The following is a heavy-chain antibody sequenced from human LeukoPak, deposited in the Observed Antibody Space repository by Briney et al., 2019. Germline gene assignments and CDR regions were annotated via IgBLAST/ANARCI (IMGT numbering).Heavy chain of an antibody. D-gene: IGHD3-10*01. V-gene: IGHV3-53*05. CDR1: GLTVSSNY. J-gene: IGHJ4*02. CDR2: IYSGGNT. Sequence: PGGSLRLSCAASGLTVSSNYMSWVRQAPGKGLEWVSIIYSGGNTYYADSVKGRFTISRDNAKNSLYLQMNSLRAEDTALYYCAKDYYGSGSYPYYFDYWGQGTLVTVSS. CDR3: AKDYYGSGSYPYYFDY.